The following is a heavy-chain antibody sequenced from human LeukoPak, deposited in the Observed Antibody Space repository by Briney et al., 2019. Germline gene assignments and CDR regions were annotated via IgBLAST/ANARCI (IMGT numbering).Heavy chain of an antibody. D-gene: IGHD3-10*01. CDR1: GYSISSGYY. Sequence: PSETLSLTCTVSGYSISSGYYWGWIRQPPGKGLEWIGSIYYSGSTYYNPSLKSRVTISVDTSKNQFSLKLSSVTAADTAVYYCARHVSGQWYGSGSYDYWGQGTLVTVSS. CDR2: IYYSGST. CDR3: ARHVSGQWYGSGSYDY. V-gene: IGHV4-38-2*02. J-gene: IGHJ4*02.